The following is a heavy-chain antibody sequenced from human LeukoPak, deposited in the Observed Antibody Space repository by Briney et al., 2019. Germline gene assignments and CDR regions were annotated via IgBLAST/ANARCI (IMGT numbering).Heavy chain of an antibody. D-gene: IGHD5-18*01. V-gene: IGHV3-33*01. Sequence: PGGSLRLSCAASGFTFSSYGMHWVRQAPGKGLEWVAVIWYDGSNKYYADSVKGRFTISRDNSKNTLYLQMNSLRAEDTAVYYCARDKGIQLWLRGTFDYWGQGTLVTVSS. CDR3: ARDKGIQLWLRGTFDY. CDR2: IWYDGSNK. CDR1: GFTFSSYG. J-gene: IGHJ4*02.